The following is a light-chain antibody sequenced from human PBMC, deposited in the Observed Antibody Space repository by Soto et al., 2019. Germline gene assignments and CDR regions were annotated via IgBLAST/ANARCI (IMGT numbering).Light chain of an antibody. J-gene: IGKJ4*01. CDR2: WAS. V-gene: IGKV4-1*01. CDR3: QQYYSTPLT. Sequence: VMTQSPDSLAVSLGERATINCKSSQSVLYSSNNKNYLAWYQQKPGQPPKLLIYWASTRESGVPDRFSGSGSGTDFTLTISSLQAEDVAVYYCQQYYSTPLTFGGGTKVEIK. CDR1: QSVLYSSNNKNY.